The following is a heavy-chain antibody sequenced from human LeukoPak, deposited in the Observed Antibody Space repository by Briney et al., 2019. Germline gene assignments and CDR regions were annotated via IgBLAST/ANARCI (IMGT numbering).Heavy chain of an antibody. D-gene: IGHD3-16*02. CDR1: GFTFSSYA. V-gene: IGHV3-33*03. J-gene: IGHJ1*01. Sequence: GRSLRLSCAASGFTFSSYAMHWVRQAPGKGLEWVAVIWYDGSSEFYADSVKGRFSVSRDNSKNTLYLQMNSLRAEDTAVYYCAKDSMDTVITAEYFQHWGQGTLVTVSS. CDR3: AKDSMDTVITAEYFQH. CDR2: IWYDGSSE.